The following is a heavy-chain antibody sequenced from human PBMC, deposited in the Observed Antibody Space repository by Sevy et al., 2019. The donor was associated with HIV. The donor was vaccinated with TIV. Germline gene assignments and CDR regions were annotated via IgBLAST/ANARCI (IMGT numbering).Heavy chain of an antibody. Sequence: SETLSLTCTVSGGSISSSSYYWGWIRQPPGKGLEWIGSIYYSGSTYYHPSLKSRVTISVDTSKNQFSLKLSSVTAADTAMYYCASLRGRSYYAILAGLFDYWGQGTLVTVSS. D-gene: IGHD3-9*01. CDR1: GGSISSSSYY. CDR2: IYYSGST. V-gene: IGHV4-39*01. CDR3: ASLRGRSYYAILAGLFDY. J-gene: IGHJ4*02.